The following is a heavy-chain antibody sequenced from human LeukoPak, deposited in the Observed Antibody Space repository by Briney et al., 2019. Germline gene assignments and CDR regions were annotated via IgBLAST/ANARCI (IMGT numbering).Heavy chain of an antibody. CDR3: ASFSLREPFDY. D-gene: IGHD1-14*01. CDR1: VYTFTGYY. CDR2: INPNSGGA. J-gene: IGHJ4*02. Sequence: ASVKVSCKASVYTFTGYYMHWVRQAPGQGLEGVGRINPNSGGANYAQKYQGRVTMTRDTSISTAYMELSRLRSDDTAVYYCASFSLREPFDYWGQGTLVTVSS. V-gene: IGHV1-2*06.